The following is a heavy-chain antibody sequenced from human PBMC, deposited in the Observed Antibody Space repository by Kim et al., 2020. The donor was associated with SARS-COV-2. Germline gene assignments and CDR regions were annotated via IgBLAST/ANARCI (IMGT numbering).Heavy chain of an antibody. V-gene: IGHV4-59*13. Sequence: SETLSLTCTVSGGSISSYYWSWIRQPPGKGLEWIGYIYYSGSTNYNPSLKSRVTISVDTSKNQFSLKLSSVTAADTAVYYCAGWRVTTFDYWGQGTLVTVSS. CDR3: AGWRVTTFDY. J-gene: IGHJ4*02. CDR1: GGSISSYY. CDR2: IYYSGST. D-gene: IGHD4-17*01.